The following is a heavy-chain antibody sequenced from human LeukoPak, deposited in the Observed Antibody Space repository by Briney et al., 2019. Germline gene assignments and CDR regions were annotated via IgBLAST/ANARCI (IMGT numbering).Heavy chain of an antibody. CDR1: GYAFTSYD. CDR2: MNPNSGNT. Sequence: ASVKVSCKASGYAFTSYDINWVRQATGQGLGWMGWMNPNSGNTGYAQKFQGRVTMTRNTSISTAYMELSSLRSEDTAVYYCARGRRRAAAGHYYYYMDVWGKGTTVTVSS. J-gene: IGHJ6*03. CDR3: ARGRRRAAAGHYYYYMDV. V-gene: IGHV1-8*01. D-gene: IGHD6-13*01.